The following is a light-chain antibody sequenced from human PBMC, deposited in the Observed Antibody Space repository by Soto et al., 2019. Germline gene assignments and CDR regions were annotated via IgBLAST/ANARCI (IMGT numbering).Light chain of an antibody. Sequence: DIHMTQSPSTLSASVGDRVTITCRASQSISIWLAWYQQKPGKAPNLLIYKKASLESGVPARFSGSGSGTEFTLTISSLQPDDFATYYCQHYSDYSWTFGQGTKVEIK. J-gene: IGKJ1*01. CDR2: KKA. CDR3: QHYSDYSWT. CDR1: QSISIW. V-gene: IGKV1-5*03.